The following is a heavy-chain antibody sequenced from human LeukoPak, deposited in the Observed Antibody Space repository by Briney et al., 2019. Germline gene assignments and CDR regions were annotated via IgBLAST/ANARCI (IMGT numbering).Heavy chain of an antibody. CDR1: GGTFSSYA. Sequence: ASVKVSCKASGGTFSSYAISWVRQAPGQGLEWMGGIIPIFGTANYAQKFQGRVTITADESTSTAYMELSSLRDEDTAVYYCAAPNGGSLSFDSWGQGTLVTVSS. J-gene: IGHJ4*02. D-gene: IGHD7-27*01. V-gene: IGHV1-69*13. CDR3: AAPNGGSLSFDS. CDR2: IIPIFGTA.